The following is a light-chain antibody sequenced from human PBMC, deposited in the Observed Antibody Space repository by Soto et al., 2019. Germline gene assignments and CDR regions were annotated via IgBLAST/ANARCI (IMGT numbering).Light chain of an antibody. V-gene: IGLV2-14*01. CDR1: SSDIGGYNY. Sequence: QSALTQPASVTGSPGQSITISCTGTSSDIGGYNYISWYQQLPGKAPKFIIYDVRNRPSGVSNRFSGSRSGNTASLTISGLQAEEEADYYCSSYTSSSTVIFGGGTKVTVL. CDR3: SSYTSSSTVI. CDR2: DVR. J-gene: IGLJ2*01.